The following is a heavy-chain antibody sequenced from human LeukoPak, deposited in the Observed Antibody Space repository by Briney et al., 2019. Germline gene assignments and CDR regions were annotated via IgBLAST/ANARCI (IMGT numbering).Heavy chain of an antibody. CDR3: ARDLSATWYSLGF. Sequence: GGSLRLSCAASGLTTADYGMSWVRQAPGKGLEWVAGIDWSGEATQYADSAEGRFTISRDNAANALYLQMNSLTAEDTALYYCARDLSATWYSLGFWGRGTLVTVSS. V-gene: IGHV3-20*04. J-gene: IGHJ4*02. CDR2: IDWSGEAT. CDR1: GLTTADYG. D-gene: IGHD2-21*02.